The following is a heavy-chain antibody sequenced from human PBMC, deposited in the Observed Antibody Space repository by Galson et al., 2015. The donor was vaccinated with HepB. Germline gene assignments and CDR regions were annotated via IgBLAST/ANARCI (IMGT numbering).Heavy chain of an antibody. D-gene: IGHD6-13*01. J-gene: IGHJ3*02. V-gene: IGHV6-1*01. CDR1: GDSVSSNSAA. Sequence: CAISGDSVSSNSAAWNWIRQSPSRGLEWLGRTYYRSKWYNDYAVSVKSRITINPDTSKNQFSLQLNSVTPEDTAVYYCAGGGIAAAGTNYAFDIWGQGTMVTVSS. CDR2: TYYRSKWYN. CDR3: AGGGIAAAGTNYAFDI.